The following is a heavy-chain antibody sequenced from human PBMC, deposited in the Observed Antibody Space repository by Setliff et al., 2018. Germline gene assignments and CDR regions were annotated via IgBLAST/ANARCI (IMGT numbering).Heavy chain of an antibody. CDR2: VYHSGTA. V-gene: IGHV4-59*01. Sequence: SETLSLTCTVSGGPFSGASIWSWIRQPPGKGLEFIGYVYHSGTAKYDPSLESRAIMSVDASKNEISLKLKSVTAADTAIYYCARRWRCGGSTCHVGWGPGNWFDPWGQGTLVTVSS. CDR1: GGPFSGAS. D-gene: IGHD2-21*01. J-gene: IGHJ5*02. CDR3: ARRWRCGGSTCHVGWGPGNWFDP.